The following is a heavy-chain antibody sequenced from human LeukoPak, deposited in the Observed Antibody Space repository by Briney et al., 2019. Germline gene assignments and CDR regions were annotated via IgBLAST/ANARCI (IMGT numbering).Heavy chain of an antibody. V-gene: IGHV3-23*01. CDR1: GFTFRSYS. CDR2: ISSGGGT. CDR3: AKHVAAGTFDY. D-gene: IGHD6-19*01. J-gene: IGHJ4*02. Sequence: GGSLRLSCAASGFTFRSYSMNWVRQAPGKGLEWVSAISSGGGTYYADSVKGRFTISRDNSKNTLYLQMNSLRAEDTAVYYCAKHVAAGTFDYWGQGTLVTVSS.